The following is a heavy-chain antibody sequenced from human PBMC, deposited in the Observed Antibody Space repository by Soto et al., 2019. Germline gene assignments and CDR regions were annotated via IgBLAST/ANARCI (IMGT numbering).Heavy chain of an antibody. Sequence: PGKGLEWIGYIYYSGSTNYNPSLKSRVTISVDTSKNQFSLKLSSVTAADTAVYYCARDSYYYGGYRDRHA. V-gene: IGHV4-59*01. CDR2: IYYSGST. CDR3: ARDSYYYGGYRDRHA. D-gene: IGHD3-10*01. J-gene: IGHJ3*01.